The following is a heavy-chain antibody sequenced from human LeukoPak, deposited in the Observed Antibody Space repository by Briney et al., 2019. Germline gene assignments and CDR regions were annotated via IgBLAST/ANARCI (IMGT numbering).Heavy chain of an antibody. CDR2: IYYSAST. V-gene: IGHV4-61*01. D-gene: IGHD1-26*01. CDR3: ATPRWRGDWELLPRGAFDI. J-gene: IGHJ3*02. Sequence: PSETLSLTCTVSGGSVNSGTYYWNWIRQPPGKGLEWIGYIYYSASTNYNPSLKSRVTILVDTSKNQFSLNLSSVTPADRAVYYCATPRWRGDWELLPRGAFDIWGQGTMVTVSS. CDR1: GGSVNSGTYY.